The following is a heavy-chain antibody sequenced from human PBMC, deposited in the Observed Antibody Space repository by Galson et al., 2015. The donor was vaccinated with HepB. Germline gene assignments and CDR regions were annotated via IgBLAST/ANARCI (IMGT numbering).Heavy chain of an antibody. CDR3: ARPIWNGVVIDAFDI. J-gene: IGHJ3*02. D-gene: IGHD3-3*01. Sequence: SVKVSCKASGYTFTGYYMHWVRQAPGQGLEWMGRINPNSGGTNYAQKFQGRVTMTRDTSISTAYMELSRLRSDDTAVYYCARPIWNGVVIDAFDIWGQGTMVTVSS. CDR2: INPNSGGT. V-gene: IGHV1-2*06. CDR1: GYTFTGYY.